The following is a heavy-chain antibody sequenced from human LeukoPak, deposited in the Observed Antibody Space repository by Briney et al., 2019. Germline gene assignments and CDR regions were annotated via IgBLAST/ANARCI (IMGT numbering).Heavy chain of an antibody. D-gene: IGHD6-13*01. J-gene: IGHJ4*02. V-gene: IGHV3-21*01. CDR3: ARVGRSSSWYRVDY. CDR2: ISSSSSYI. Sequence: GGSLRLSCAASGFTFSSYSMNWVRQAPGKGLEWVSSISSSSSYIYYADSVKGRFTISRDNAKNSLYLQMNSLRAEDTAVYYCARVGRSSSWYRVDYWGQGTLVTVSS. CDR1: GFTFSSYS.